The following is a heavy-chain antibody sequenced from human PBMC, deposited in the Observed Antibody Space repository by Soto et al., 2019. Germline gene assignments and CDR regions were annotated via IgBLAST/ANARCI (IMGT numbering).Heavy chain of an antibody. CDR3: ARVYKNSWWAFDD. CDR1: GYTFNGYS. D-gene: IGHD2-15*01. V-gene: IGHV1-18*04. Sequence: QVHLLQSGAEVKRPGASVKVSCKTSGYTFNGYSISWVRQAPGQGLEWMGWISTYNGNTNSAQRFQDRVTLTTDTSTRTAYMELTNLRFDDTALYFCARVYKNSWWAFDDWGQGTLVTVSS. CDR2: ISTYNGNT. J-gene: IGHJ5*02.